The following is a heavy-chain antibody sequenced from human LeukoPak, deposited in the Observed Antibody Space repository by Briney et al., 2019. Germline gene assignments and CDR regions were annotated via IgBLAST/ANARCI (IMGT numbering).Heavy chain of an antibody. D-gene: IGHD6-6*01. J-gene: IGHJ4*02. CDR3: AKDSRLLVKQLVPDY. V-gene: IGHV3-30*02. Sequence: GGSLRLSCAASGLTFSSYGMHWVRQAPGKGLEWVAFIRYDGSNKYYADSVKGRFTISRDNSKNTLYLQMNSLRAEDTAVYYCAKDSRLLVKQLVPDYWGQGTLVTVSS. CDR2: IRYDGSNK. CDR1: GLTFSSYG.